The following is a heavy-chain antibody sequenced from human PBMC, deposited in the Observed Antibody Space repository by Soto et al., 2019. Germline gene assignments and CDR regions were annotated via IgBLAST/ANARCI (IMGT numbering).Heavy chain of an antibody. CDR1: GGSFSGYY. J-gene: IGHJ2*01. Sequence: SETLSLTCAVYGGSFSGYYLSWIRQPPGKGLEWIGEINHSGSTNYNPSLKSRVTISVDTSKNQFSLKLSSVTAADAAVYYCARNVVGFDLWGRGTLVTVYS. D-gene: IGHD2-21*01. CDR2: INHSGST. CDR3: ARNVVGFDL. V-gene: IGHV4-34*01.